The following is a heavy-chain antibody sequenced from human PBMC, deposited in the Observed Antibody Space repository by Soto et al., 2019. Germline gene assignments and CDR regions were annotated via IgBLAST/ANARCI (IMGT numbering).Heavy chain of an antibody. J-gene: IGHJ6*02. V-gene: IGHV3-23*01. CDR2: ISGSGGST. D-gene: IGHD5-12*01. CDR1: GFTFSSYA. Sequence: GSHRLSCTASGFTFSSYAMSWVRQAPGKGREWVSAISGSGGSTYYADSVKGRFTVSRDNSKNTLYLQMNSLRAEDTAVYYCAKGGRDGYNFIRYYGMDVWGQGTTVTVSS. CDR3: AKGGRDGYNFIRYYGMDV.